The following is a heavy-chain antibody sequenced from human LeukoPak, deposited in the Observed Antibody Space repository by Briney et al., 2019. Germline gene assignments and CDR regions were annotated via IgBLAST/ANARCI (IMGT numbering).Heavy chain of an antibody. Sequence: SVKVSCKASGGTFGSYAFNWVRQAPGQGLEWMGRIIPIFGTANYAQKFQGRVTITTDESTSTAYMELSSLRSEDTAVYYCARATPGGLHGYSFDYWGQGTVVTVYS. J-gene: IGHJ4*02. CDR1: GGTFGSYA. D-gene: IGHD5-24*01. CDR3: ARATPGGLHGYSFDY. CDR2: IIPIFGTA. V-gene: IGHV1-69*05.